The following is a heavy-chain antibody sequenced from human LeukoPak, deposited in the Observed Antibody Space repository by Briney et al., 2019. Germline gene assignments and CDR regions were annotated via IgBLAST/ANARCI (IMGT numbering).Heavy chain of an antibody. J-gene: IGHJ4*02. CDR2: IGGSGGTT. CDR3: AKRLPYYFDY. Sequence: GGSLRLSCAASGFTLSSYGMSWVRQAPGKGLEWVSAIGGSGGTTYYADSVKGRFTTSRDNSKNALYLQRNGLRAEDTAVYYCAKRLPYYFDYWGRGTLVTVSS. V-gene: IGHV3-23*01. CDR1: GFTLSSYG.